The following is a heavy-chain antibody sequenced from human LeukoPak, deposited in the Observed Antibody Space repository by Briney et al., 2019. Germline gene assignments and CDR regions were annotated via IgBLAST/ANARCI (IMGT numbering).Heavy chain of an antibody. D-gene: IGHD3-16*02. CDR1: GGTFSSYA. CDR2: IIPIFGTA. Sequence: SVKVSCKASGGTFSSYAISWARQAPGQGLEWMGGIIPIFGTANYAQKFQGRVTITTDESTSTAYMELSSLRSEDTAVYYCAREENTYYDYVWGSYRHKYFQHWGQGTLVTVSS. J-gene: IGHJ1*01. CDR3: AREENTYYDYVWGSYRHKYFQH. V-gene: IGHV1-69*05.